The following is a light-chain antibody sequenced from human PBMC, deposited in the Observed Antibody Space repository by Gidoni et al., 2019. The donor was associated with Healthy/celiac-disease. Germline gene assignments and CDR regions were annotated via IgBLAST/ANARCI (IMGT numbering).Light chain of an antibody. Sequence: SSELTQDPAVSVALGQPVRITCQGDSLRSYYASWYQQKPGQATVLVIYGKNNRPSGIPDRFSGSRSGNTASLTITGAQAEDEADYYCNSRDSSGNHQVVFGGGTKLTVL. CDR2: GKN. V-gene: IGLV3-19*01. J-gene: IGLJ2*01. CDR3: NSRDSSGNHQVV. CDR1: SLRSYY.